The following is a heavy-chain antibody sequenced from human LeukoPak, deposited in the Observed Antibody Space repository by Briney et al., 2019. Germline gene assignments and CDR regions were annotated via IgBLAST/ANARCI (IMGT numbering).Heavy chain of an antibody. V-gene: IGHV3-48*01. CDR3: ARDVGYRSWFDP. J-gene: IGHJ5*02. D-gene: IGHD5-18*01. CDR2: ISGSSTSI. Sequence: PGGSLRLSCATSGFTFSTYGMHWVRQAPGEGLEWVSYISGSSTSIYHADSVKGRFTISRDNAKNSLYLQMNSLRAEDTAVYYCARDVGYRSWFDPWGQGTLVIVSS. CDR1: GFTFSTYG.